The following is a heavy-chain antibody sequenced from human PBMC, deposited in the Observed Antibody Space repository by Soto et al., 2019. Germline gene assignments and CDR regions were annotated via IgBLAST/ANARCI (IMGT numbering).Heavy chain of an antibody. CDR3: TSHGGPRTLQSHFFDY. Sequence: EAQMVESGGGLVRPGGSLKLSCAPSGFIFSGSIIHWVRQAPGKGLEWIAHIRSKTNNYATGYAASVKGRFAISRDDSRRRAYLQVNGLNTADTAIYYCTSHGGPRTLQSHFFDYWGQATLVTVSS. CDR2: IRSKTNNYAT. V-gene: IGHV3-73*01. CDR1: GFIFSGSI. J-gene: IGHJ4*02. D-gene: IGHD3-16*01.